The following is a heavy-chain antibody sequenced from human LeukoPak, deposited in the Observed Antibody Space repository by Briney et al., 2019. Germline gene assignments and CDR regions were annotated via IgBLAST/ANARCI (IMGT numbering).Heavy chain of an antibody. D-gene: IGHD3-10*01. V-gene: IGHV4-4*07. CDR1: GGSISSYY. Sequence: SETLSLTCTVSGGSISSYYWSWIRQPAGTALEWIGRIYTSGTITYNPSLKSRVTMSVDTSKNQFSLKLSSVTAADTAVYYCARSIWFGELLPYYFDYWGQGTLVTVSS. CDR3: ARSIWFGELLPYYFDY. CDR2: IYTSGTI. J-gene: IGHJ4*02.